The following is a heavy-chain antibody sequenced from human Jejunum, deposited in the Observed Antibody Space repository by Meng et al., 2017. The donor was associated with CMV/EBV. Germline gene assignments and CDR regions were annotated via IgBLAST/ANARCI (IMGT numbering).Heavy chain of an antibody. Sequence: SGGSISSSSYYWGWIRQPPGKGLEWIGSIHYSGSTYYNPSLKSRVTMSLDPSKNQFSLKLTSVTAADTAVYYCASLPIAAAVRVCWGQGTLVTVSS. CDR3: ASLPIAAAVRVC. CDR2: IHYSGST. V-gene: IGHV4-39*07. J-gene: IGHJ4*02. D-gene: IGHD6-13*01. CDR1: GGSISSSSYY.